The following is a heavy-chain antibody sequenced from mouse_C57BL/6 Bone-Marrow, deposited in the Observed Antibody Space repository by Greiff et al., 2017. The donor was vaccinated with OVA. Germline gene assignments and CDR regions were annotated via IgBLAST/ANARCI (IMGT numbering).Heavy chain of an antibody. D-gene: IGHD2-3*01. Sequence: VQLQQSGAELARPGASVKLSCKASGYTFTSYGISWVKQRTGQGLEWIGEIYPRSGNTYYNEKFKGKATLTADKSSSTAYMELRSLTSEDSAVYFCARRWLLLPYYFDYWGQGTTLTVSS. CDR2: IYPRSGNT. CDR3: ARRWLLLPYYFDY. CDR1: GYTFTSYG. V-gene: IGHV1-81*01. J-gene: IGHJ2*01.